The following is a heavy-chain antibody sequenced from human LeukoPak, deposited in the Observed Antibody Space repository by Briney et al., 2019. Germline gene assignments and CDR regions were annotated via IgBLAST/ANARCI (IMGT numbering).Heavy chain of an antibody. CDR1: GGSISRSSYY. V-gene: IGHV4-39*07. CDR3: ASGLYYYGSGSPFSDYYYYMDV. Sequence: PSETLSLTCTVSGGSISRSSYYWGWIRQPPGKGLEWIGSIYYSGSKYYNPSLKSRVTISVDTSKNQFSLKLSSVTAADTAVYYCASGLYYYGSGSPFSDYYYYMDVWGKGTTVTVSS. CDR2: IYYSGSK. D-gene: IGHD3-10*01. J-gene: IGHJ6*03.